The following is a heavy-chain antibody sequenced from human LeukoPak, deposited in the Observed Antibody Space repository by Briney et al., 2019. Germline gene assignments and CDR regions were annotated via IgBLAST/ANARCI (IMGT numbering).Heavy chain of an antibody. CDR3: ARVPVTYFDY. D-gene: IGHD4-17*01. V-gene: IGHV4-34*01. J-gene: IGHJ4*02. Sequence: SETLSLTCAVYGGSFSGYYWSWIRQPPGKGLEWIGEIDHSGSANYNPSLKSRVTIPVDTSKNQFSLKLSSVTAADTAVYYCARVPVTYFDYWGQGTLVTVSS. CDR2: IDHSGSA. CDR1: GGSFSGYY.